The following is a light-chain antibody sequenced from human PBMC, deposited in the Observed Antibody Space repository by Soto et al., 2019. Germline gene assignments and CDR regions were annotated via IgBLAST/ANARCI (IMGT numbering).Light chain of an antibody. CDR3: HQYDYSSWT. CDR1: QSVNSGF. CDR2: SAS. V-gene: IGKV3-20*01. Sequence: EIVLTQSPGTLSLSPGERGTLSCRASQSVNSGFLAWYQQKPGQAPRLLLYSASRRATGIPDRFSGSASGTDFTLTINRLEPEDFAVYYCHQYDYSSWTFGQGTKVEI. J-gene: IGKJ1*01.